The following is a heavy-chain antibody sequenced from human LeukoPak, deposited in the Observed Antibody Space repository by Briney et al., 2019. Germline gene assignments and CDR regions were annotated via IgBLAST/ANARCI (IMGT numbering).Heavy chain of an antibody. CDR2: ISGSGDKT. Sequence: PGGSLRLSCAASGFTFSRYTMSWVRPAPGKGLEWISSISGSGDKTYYADSVKGRFTISRDNSKNTLVLQMNSLRAEDTAVYYCAKDTGYYYASGSHRRFGYMDVWGKGTTVTISS. CDR1: GFTFSRYT. CDR3: AKDTGYYYASGSHRRFGYMDV. V-gene: IGHV3-23*01. J-gene: IGHJ6*03. D-gene: IGHD3-10*01.